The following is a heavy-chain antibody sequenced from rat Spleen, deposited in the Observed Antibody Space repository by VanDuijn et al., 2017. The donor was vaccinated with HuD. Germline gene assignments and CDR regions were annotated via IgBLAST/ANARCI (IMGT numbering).Heavy chain of an antibody. V-gene: IGHV2-1*01. D-gene: IGHD1-2*01. CDR3: ARHRSYYSSYVYAFDY. CDR2: IWSGGST. CDR1: GFSLSSNS. Sequence: QVQLKESGPGLVQPSQTLSLTCTVSGFSLSSNSVSWVRQPPGKGLEWMGVIWSGGSTDYNSALKSRLSISRDTSKSQVYLKMNSLQTGDTATYYCARHRSYYSSYVYAFDYWGQGVMVTVSS. J-gene: IGHJ2*01.